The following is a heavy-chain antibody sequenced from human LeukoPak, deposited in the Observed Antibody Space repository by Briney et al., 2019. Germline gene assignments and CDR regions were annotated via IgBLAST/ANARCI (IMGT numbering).Heavy chain of an antibody. Sequence: SETLSLTCAVYGASLSSYYWTLIRQPPGKGLEWIGEVNYSGRTNYNPSLKSRLTISVDTSKNQFSLELSSLTAADTAVYYCARGRGPPSTPYYYYYMDVWGKGTTVTVSS. V-gene: IGHV4-34*01. CDR2: VNYSGRT. CDR1: GASLSSYY. J-gene: IGHJ6*03. CDR3: ARGRGPPSTPYYYYYMDV.